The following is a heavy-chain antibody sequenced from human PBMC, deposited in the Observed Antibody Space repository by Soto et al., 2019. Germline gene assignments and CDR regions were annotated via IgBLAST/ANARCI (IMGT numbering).Heavy chain of an antibody. D-gene: IGHD5-12*01. CDR3: SKDSPIGSSFSGYDAIDL. V-gene: IGHV1-69*08. CDR2: IITLLGTA. CDR1: GFTFTDYY. Sequence: GASVKVSCKASGFTFTDYYIHWVRQAPGQGLEWMGRIITLLGTANYAQKFQGRVTITADKSTSTAYMELNSLKSEDTAVYYCSKDSPIGSSFSGYDAIDLWGQGTLVTVSS. J-gene: IGHJ5*02.